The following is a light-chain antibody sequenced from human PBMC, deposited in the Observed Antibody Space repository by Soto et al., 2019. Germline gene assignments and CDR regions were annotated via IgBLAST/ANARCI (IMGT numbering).Light chain of an antibody. V-gene: IGKV3D-15*01. Sequence: EIVLTQSPATLSVSPGERATLSCRASQSVSSYLAWYQQKPGQAPRLLIYGASSRATGIPDRFSGSGSGTDFTLTISSLQSEDFAVYYCQQYNNWPPITFGQGTRLEIK. CDR3: QQYNNWPPIT. J-gene: IGKJ5*01. CDR1: QSVSSY. CDR2: GAS.